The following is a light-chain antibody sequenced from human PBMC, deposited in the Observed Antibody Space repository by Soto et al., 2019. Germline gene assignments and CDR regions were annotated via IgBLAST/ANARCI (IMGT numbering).Light chain of an antibody. CDR3: QNFASAPHT. CDR2: EAS. CDR1: QGIRHY. Sequence: DIQMTQSPSSLSASVGDRVTITCRASQGIRHYLAWYQQKPGKVPKLLIYEASNLQSGVPSLFRGSGSGTLLTLNINSPQSGDVPTFYCQNFASAPHTLGQRTQVDIK. V-gene: IGKV1-27*01. J-gene: IGKJ1*01.